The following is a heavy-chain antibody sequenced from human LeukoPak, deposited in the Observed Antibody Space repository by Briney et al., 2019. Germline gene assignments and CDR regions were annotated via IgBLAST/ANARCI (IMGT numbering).Heavy chain of an antibody. Sequence: GASVKVSCKASGYTFTSYGISWVRQAPGQGLGWMGWISAYNGNTNYAQKLQGRVTMTTDTPTSTAYMELRSLRFDDTAVYYCARRTGYYTPTSNFDYLGQGTLVTVSS. J-gene: IGHJ4*02. V-gene: IGHV1-18*04. CDR2: ISAYNGNT. CDR3: ARRTGYYTPTSNFDY. D-gene: IGHD3/OR15-3a*01. CDR1: GYTFTSYG.